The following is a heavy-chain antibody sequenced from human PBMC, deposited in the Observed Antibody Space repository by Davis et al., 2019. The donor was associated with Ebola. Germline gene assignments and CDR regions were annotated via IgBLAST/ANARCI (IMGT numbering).Heavy chain of an antibody. CDR3: ARDARTYYCDSSGYFTYWYFDL. D-gene: IGHD3-22*01. J-gene: IGHJ2*01. Sequence: GESLKISCAASGFTFSSYWMSWVRQAPGKGLEWVTNIKQDGSEKYYVDSVKGRFTISRDNAKNSLYLQMNSLRAEDTAVYYCARDARTYYCDSSGYFTYWYFDLWGRGTLVTVSS. CDR1: GFTFSSYW. CDR2: IKQDGSEK. V-gene: IGHV3-7*01.